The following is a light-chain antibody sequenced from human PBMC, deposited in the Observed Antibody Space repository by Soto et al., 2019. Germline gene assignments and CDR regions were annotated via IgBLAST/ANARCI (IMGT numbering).Light chain of an antibody. CDR2: QVT. Sequence: QSALTQPASVSGSPGQSITISCTGTSSDLAIYNYVSWYQQQPGKAPKLMIYQVTNRPSGVSNRFSGSRSVNTASLTISGLQAEDEADYYCSSYTDSSNYVFGTGTKLTVL. CDR1: SSDLAIYNY. V-gene: IGLV2-14*01. J-gene: IGLJ1*01. CDR3: SSYTDSSNYV.